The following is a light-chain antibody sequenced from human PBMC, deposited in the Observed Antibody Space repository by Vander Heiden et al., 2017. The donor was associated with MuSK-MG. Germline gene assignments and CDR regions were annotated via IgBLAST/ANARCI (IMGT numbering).Light chain of an antibody. Sequence: DIKMTQSPSSLSASVGDRVTITCRASQGISSYLNWYQQKPGKAPKLLIYAASSLQSGVPSRFSGSGSGTDFTLTISRLQPEDFATYYCQQSDSTPFTFGQGTQLEIK. V-gene: IGKV1-39*01. J-gene: IGKJ5*01. CDR2: AAS. CDR1: QGISSY. CDR3: QQSDSTPFT.